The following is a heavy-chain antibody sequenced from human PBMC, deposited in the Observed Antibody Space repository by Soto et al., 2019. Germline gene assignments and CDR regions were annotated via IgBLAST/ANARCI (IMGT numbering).Heavy chain of an antibody. CDR3: ASSRGSSRIPAAPPGRDYFDY. Sequence: SETLSLTCTVSGGSISSGGYYWSWIRPHTGKGLEGIGYIYYSGSTYDNPSLKGRVTISVDTSKNQFSLKLSSVTAADTAVYYCASSRGSSRIPAAPPGRDYFDYWGQGTLVTVSS. V-gene: IGHV4-31*03. CDR2: IYYSGST. D-gene: IGHD6-13*01. CDR1: GGSISSGGYY. J-gene: IGHJ4*02.